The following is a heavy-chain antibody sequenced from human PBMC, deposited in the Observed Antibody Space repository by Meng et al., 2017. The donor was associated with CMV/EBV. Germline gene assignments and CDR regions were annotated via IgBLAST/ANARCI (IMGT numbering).Heavy chain of an antibody. CDR2: ISYDGSNK. D-gene: IGHD3-9*01. Sequence: GESLKISCAASGFTFSSYAMHWVRQAPGKGLEWVAVISYDGSNKYYADSVKGRFTISRDNSKNTLYLQMNSLRAEDTAVYYCARDTPRGYFDWLLDKTADYYYYYYGMDVWGQGTTVTVSS. CDR3: ARDTPRGYFDWLLDKTADYYYYYYGMDV. V-gene: IGHV3-30*04. J-gene: IGHJ6*02. CDR1: GFTFSSYA.